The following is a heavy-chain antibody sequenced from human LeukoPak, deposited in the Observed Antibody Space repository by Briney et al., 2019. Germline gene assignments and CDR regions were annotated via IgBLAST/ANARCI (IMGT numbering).Heavy chain of an antibody. CDR1: GGSFSGYY. Sequence: PSETLSLTCAVYGGSFSGYYWSWIRQPPGKGLEWIGEINHSGSTNYNPSLKSRVTISVDTSKNQFSLKLSSVTAADTAVYYCAKEAYDILTASNYWGQGTLVTVSS. CDR3: AKEAYDILTASNY. CDR2: INHSGST. D-gene: IGHD3-9*01. V-gene: IGHV4-34*01. J-gene: IGHJ4*02.